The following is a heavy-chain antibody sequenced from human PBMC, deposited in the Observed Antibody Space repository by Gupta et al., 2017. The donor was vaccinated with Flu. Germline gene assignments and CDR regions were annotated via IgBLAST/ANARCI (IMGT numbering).Heavy chain of an antibody. CDR3: AKEGRGLGPTSGDY. J-gene: IGHJ4*02. CDR1: STNYY. Sequence: STNYYWGWIRQPPGKGLEWIGTTYYNGATQYNPARKSRVSISIDTSKNQLSRKLTSVTAAETAVFYYAKEGRGLGPTSGDYGGPGTLVTVYS. CDR2: TYYNGAT. V-gene: IGHV4-39*02. D-gene: IGHD1-26*01.